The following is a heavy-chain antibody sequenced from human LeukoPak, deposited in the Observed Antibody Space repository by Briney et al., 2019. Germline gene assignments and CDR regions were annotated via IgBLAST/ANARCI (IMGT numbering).Heavy chain of an antibody. CDR1: GFTFSSYA. J-gene: IGHJ4*02. D-gene: IGHD3-22*01. CDR3: SVMHRYYDGSGYWVQ. Sequence: GGSLRLSCEASGFTFSSYAMSWVRQAPGKGLEWVSGISTNGGSTSYADSVKGRLTITTDNPRNKLYMEMNSRRAEDTAADYCSVMHRYYDGSGYWVQWGQGTLVTVSS. V-gene: IGHV3-23*01. CDR2: ISTNGGST.